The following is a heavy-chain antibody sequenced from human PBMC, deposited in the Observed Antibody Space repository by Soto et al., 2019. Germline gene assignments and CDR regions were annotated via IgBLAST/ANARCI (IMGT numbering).Heavy chain of an antibody. Sequence: LRLSCAASGFTFSSYAMSWVRQAPGKGLEWVSAISGSGGSTYYADSVKGRFTISRDNSKNTLYLQMNSLRAEDTALYYCAKGIAVALSRWIDPSGQGTLVTVST. J-gene: IGHJ5*02. CDR3: AKGIAVALSRWIDP. V-gene: IGHV3-23*01. D-gene: IGHD6-19*01. CDR2: ISGSGGST. CDR1: GFTFSSYA.